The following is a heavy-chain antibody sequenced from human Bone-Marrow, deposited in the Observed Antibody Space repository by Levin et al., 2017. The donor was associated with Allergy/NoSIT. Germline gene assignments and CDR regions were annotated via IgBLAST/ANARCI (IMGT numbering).Heavy chain of an antibody. CDR3: ARDVGRMAAY. Sequence: GESLKISCTASGFDFSDYNMNWIRQAPGKGLEWVSYISTSSYYLGYADSVKGRFTISRDNAKNSVHLQLNSLRAEDTAVYFCARDVGRMAAYWGQGVLVNVSS. CDR1: GFDFSDYN. D-gene: IGHD5-24*01. CDR2: ISTSSYYL. V-gene: IGHV3-11*05. J-gene: IGHJ4*02.